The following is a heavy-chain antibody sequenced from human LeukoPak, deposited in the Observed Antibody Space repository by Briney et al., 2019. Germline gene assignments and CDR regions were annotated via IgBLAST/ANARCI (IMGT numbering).Heavy chain of an antibody. CDR1: GFTFSSYS. V-gene: IGHV3-21*01. CDR3: ARTDVVARSTPDY. D-gene: IGHD6-6*01. J-gene: IGHJ4*02. Sequence: PGGSLRLSCAASGFTFSSYSMNWVRQAPGKGLEWVSSISSSSSYIYYADSVKGRFTISRDNAKNSLYLQMNSLRVEDTAVYYCARTDVVARSTPDYWGQGTLVTVSS. CDR2: ISSSSSYI.